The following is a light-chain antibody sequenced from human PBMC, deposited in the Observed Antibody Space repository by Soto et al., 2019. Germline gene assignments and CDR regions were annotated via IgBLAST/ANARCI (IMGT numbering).Light chain of an antibody. J-gene: IGKJ2*01. CDR2: AAS. Sequence: DIQVTQSPSSVSASVGDRVTITCRASQDISRWLAWYQQKPGKAPKLLIYAASSLQSGVPSRFSGSGSGTDFTFTISNLQPEDSATYYCQQANSFPRTFGQGTKLEIK. CDR1: QDISRW. V-gene: IGKV1-12*01. CDR3: QQANSFPRT.